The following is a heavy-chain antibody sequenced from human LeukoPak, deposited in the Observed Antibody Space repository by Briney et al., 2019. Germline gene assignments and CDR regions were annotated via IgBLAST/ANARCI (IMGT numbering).Heavy chain of an antibody. V-gene: IGHV2-5*02. CDR3: AHVERGSSGWYFDY. J-gene: IGHJ4*02. D-gene: IGHD6-19*01. CDR2: IYWDDDK. CDR1: GFSFSTSGVG. Sequence: SGPTLVKPTQTLTLTCTFSGFSFSTSGVGVGWIRQPPGKALEWLALIYWDDDKRYSPSLKSRLTITKDTSKNQVVLTMTNMDPVDTGTYYCAHVERGSSGWYFDYWGQGTLVTVSS.